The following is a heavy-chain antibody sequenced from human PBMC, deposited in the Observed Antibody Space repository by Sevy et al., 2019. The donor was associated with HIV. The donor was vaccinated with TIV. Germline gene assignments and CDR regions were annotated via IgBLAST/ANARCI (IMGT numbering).Heavy chain of an antibody. CDR1: GFTFSSYA. CDR2: ISGSGGST. CDR3: AKWDYYGSSGYYSTQYFQH. D-gene: IGHD3-22*01. J-gene: IGHJ1*01. V-gene: IGHV3-23*01. Sequence: GGSLRLSCAASGFTFSSYAMSWVRQAPGKGLEWVSAISGSGGSTYYADSVKGRFTISRDNSKNTLYLQMNSLRAEDTDVYYCAKWDYYGSSGYYSTQYFQHWGQGTLVTVSS.